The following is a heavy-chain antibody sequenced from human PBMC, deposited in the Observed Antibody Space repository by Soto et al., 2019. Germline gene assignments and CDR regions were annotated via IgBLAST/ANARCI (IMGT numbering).Heavy chain of an antibody. CDR1: GFTFSSYA. J-gene: IGHJ4*02. V-gene: IGHV3-30-3*01. D-gene: IGHD3-3*01. Sequence: GSLRLSCAASGFTFSSYAMHWVRQAPGKGLEWVAVISYDGSNKYYADSVKGRFTISRDNSKNTLYLQMNSLRAEDTAVYYCARVPVPVLRFLEWLLYLDYWGQGTLVTVSS. CDR3: ARVPVPVLRFLEWLLYLDY. CDR2: ISYDGSNK.